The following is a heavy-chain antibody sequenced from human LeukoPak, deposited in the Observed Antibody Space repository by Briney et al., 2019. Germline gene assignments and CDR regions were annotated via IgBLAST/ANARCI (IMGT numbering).Heavy chain of an antibody. CDR2: IYWNDDK. CDR3: AQPSPSPSFSMTTLTTFDN. V-gene: IGHV2-5*01. CDR1: GFSLSSAVG. Sequence: ESGPTLVNPTQTLTLTCTFSGFSLSSAVGVGWIRQPPGQALHWLAVIYWNDDKRYSPSLKSRLTITKDTSKNQVVLTMTNMGPGDTTTYFCAQPSPSPSFSMTTLTTFDNWGQGTLVTGSS. D-gene: IGHD4-17*01. J-gene: IGHJ4*02.